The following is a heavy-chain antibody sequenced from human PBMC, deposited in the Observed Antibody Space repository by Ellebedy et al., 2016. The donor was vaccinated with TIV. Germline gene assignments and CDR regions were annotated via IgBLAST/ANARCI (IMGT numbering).Heavy chain of an antibody. V-gene: IGHV1-2*02. CDR1: GYTFIGYY. Sequence: AASVKVSCKASGYTFIGYYMHWVRQAPGQGLEWIGWINPKTGDTSYEQKFQGRVTMTTDPSTSTAYMEVRRLRSDDTDVYYCAREIGAGPVVFQYWGQGTLVIVSS. CDR2: INPKTGDT. D-gene: IGHD1-26*01. J-gene: IGHJ1*01. CDR3: AREIGAGPVVFQY.